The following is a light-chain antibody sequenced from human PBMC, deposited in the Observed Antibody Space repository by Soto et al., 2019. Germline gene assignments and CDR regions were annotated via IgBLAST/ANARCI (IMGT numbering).Light chain of an antibody. V-gene: IGKV1-33*01. J-gene: IGKJ3*01. CDR3: QQYDVLPLS. Sequence: DIQMTQSPSSLSASVGDRVTITCQASQDISNYLNWYQQKPGKAPKLVIYDASNLETGVPSRFSGRGSGTDFTFTINSLQTEDVATYYCQQYDVLPLSFGPGTKVDI. CDR1: QDISNY. CDR2: DAS.